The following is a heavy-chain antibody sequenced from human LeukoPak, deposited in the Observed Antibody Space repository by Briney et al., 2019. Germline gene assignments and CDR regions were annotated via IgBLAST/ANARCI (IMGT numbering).Heavy chain of an antibody. D-gene: IGHD2-2*01. V-gene: IGHV1-18*01. Sequence: ASVKVSCKASGYTFTSYGISWVRQAPGQGLEWMGWISAYNGNTNYAQKLQGRVTMTTDTSTSTAYMELSSLRSEDTAVYYCARGRCSSTSCYALFYWGQGTLVTVSS. CDR3: ARGRCSSTSCYALFY. J-gene: IGHJ4*02. CDR1: GYTFTSYG. CDR2: ISAYNGNT.